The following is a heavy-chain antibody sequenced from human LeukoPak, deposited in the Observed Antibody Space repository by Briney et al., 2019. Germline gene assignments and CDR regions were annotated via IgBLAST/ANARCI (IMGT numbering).Heavy chain of an antibody. CDR3: VREAVAAPYNWFDP. J-gene: IGHJ5*02. D-gene: IGHD6-19*01. CDR1: GFTFSIYW. Sequence: GGALRLSCAASGFTFSIYWMHWVRQAPGKGLVCVSRINSDGGVTTYADSVNGRFTNSRENANNTLYLQMNSLRVEDTAVYYSVREAVAAPYNWFDPWGQGTLVTVSS. V-gene: IGHV3-74*01. CDR2: INSDGGVT.